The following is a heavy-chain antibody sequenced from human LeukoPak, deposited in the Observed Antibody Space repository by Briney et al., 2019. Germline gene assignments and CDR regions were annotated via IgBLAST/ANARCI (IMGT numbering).Heavy chain of an antibody. CDR2: ISYSGGST. V-gene: IGHV3-64D*09. D-gene: IGHD4-17*01. J-gene: IGHJ4*02. Sequence: GGSLRLSCSASGFPFSSYAMHWVRQAPGKGLEYVSAISYSGGSTYYADSVKGRFTISRDNSKNTLYLQMSSLRAEDTAVYYCAKVGLRLGGDYWGQGTLVTVSS. CDR3: AKVGLRLGGDY. CDR1: GFPFSSYA.